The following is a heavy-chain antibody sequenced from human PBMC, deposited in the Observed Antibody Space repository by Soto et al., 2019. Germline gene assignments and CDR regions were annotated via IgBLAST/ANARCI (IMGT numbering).Heavy chain of an antibody. D-gene: IGHD3-16*01. V-gene: IGHV4-4*02. CDR3: ARDKSEQLTIKPSRRGGFSSGIDY. CDR2: IYHSGST. CDR1: GGSISSSNW. Sequence: QVLLQESGPGLVKPSGTLSLTCAVSGGSISSSNWWSWVRQPPGKGLEWIGEIYHSGSTNYNPSLKSRVAISVDKSKNQFSLKLSSVTAADTAVYYCARDKSEQLTIKPSRRGGFSSGIDYWGQGTLVTVSS. J-gene: IGHJ4*02.